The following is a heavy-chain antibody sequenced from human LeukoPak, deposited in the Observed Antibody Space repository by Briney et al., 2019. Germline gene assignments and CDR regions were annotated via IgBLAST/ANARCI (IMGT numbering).Heavy chain of an antibody. CDR2: IYYSGST. J-gene: IGHJ4*02. CDR1: GGSISNGVYY. V-gene: IGHV4-31*03. CDR3: ARESPPRGSSNWYYFDC. Sequence: PSQTLSLTCTVSGGSISNGVYYWSWIRQHPGKGLEWIGYIYYSGSTYYSPSLKSRLTMSVDTSKNQFSLQLNSVTPEDTAVYYCARESPPRGSSNWYYFDCWGQGTLVTVSS. D-gene: IGHD6-13*01.